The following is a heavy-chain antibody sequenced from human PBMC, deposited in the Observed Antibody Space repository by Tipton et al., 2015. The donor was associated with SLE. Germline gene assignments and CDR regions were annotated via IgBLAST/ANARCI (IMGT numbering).Heavy chain of an antibody. CDR2: VFRGGST. J-gene: IGHJ6*02. CDR1: GEALSGQY. D-gene: IGHD2-2*01. V-gene: IGHV4-34*01. CDR3: ARGCSSSTCEPFYFFGMDV. Sequence: GEALSGQYWSWIRQPPGKGLEWIGEVFRGGSTNYSPSLESRVTITVDMSKNQFSLRLISVTAADTAVYYCARGCSSSTCEPFYFFGMDVWGQGTMVTVSS.